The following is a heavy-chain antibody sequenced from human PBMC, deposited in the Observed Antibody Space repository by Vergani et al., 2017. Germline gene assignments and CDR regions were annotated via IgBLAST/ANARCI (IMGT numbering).Heavy chain of an antibody. Sequence: QVQLLESGPGLLKPSETLSLPCPVSGYSITSGYYWGWIRKPPGRGLEWIGSIDHPGNTYYNPSLKSRDTTSVDASKNQFSLKLTSVTAADTAVYRCVCRATSPPRCFDCWGRGTLGIVSS. CDR2: IDHPGNT. CDR1: GYSITSGYY. D-gene: IGHD2-2*01. V-gene: IGHV4-38-2*01. J-gene: IGHJ4*02. CDR3: VCRATSPPRCFDC.